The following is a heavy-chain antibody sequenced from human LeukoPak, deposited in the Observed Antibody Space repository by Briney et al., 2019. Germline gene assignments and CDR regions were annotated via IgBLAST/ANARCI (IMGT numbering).Heavy chain of an antibody. CDR3: AKGSMEYSSSAALGY. Sequence: PGGSLRLSCAASGFTFSSYAMSWVRQAPGMGLEWVSAISGSGGSTYYADSVKGRFTISRDNSKNTLYLQMNSLRAEDTAVYYCAKGSMEYSSSAALGYWGQGTLVTVSS. D-gene: IGHD6-6*01. V-gene: IGHV3-23*01. J-gene: IGHJ4*02. CDR2: ISGSGGST. CDR1: GFTFSSYA.